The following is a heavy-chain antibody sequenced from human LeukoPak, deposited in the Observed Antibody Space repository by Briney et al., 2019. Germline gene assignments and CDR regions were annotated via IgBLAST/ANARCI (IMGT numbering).Heavy chain of an antibody. J-gene: IGHJ3*02. V-gene: IGHV4-38-2*02. D-gene: IGHD1-20*01. CDR2: FYHGEAT. CDR1: GYSLSSDYY. CDR3: ARGSITGTTLHAFDI. Sequence: SETLSLTFTVSGYSLSSDYYWGWVRQPPGKGLEWIGSFYHGEATYYNPSLRSRVTISVDTSKNQFSLKLSSVTAADTAVYYCARGSITGTTLHAFDIWGQGTMVTVSS.